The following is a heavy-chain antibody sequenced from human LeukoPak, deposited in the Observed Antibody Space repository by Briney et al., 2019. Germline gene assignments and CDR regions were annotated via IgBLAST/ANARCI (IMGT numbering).Heavy chain of an antibody. CDR2: LNPSSGST. CDR1: GYTFTTYY. D-gene: IGHD3-22*01. V-gene: IGHV1-46*01. CDR3: ARDGEYYDSSGSYFDY. J-gene: IGHJ4*02. Sequence: WASVKVSCKASGYTFTTYYMHWVRQAPGQGLEWMGILNPSSGSTSYAQKFQGRVTMTRDTSSNTFYMELRSLQSEDTAVYYCARDGEYYDSSGSYFDYWGQGTLVTVSS.